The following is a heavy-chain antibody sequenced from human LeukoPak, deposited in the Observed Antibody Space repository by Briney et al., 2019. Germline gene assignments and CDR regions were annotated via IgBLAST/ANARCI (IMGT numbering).Heavy chain of an antibody. CDR2: LYYSGPT. V-gene: IGHV4-39*07. CDR1: GGSINSRSYY. D-gene: IGHD5-12*01. Sequence: SETLSLTCTVSGGSINSRSYYWGWIRQPPGKGLEWIGSLYYSGPTYYNPSLKSRVTISVDTSKNQFSLKLSSVTAADTALYYCARVSSVWIKDYYYYMDVWGKGTTVTVSS. J-gene: IGHJ6*03. CDR3: ARVSSVWIKDYYYYMDV.